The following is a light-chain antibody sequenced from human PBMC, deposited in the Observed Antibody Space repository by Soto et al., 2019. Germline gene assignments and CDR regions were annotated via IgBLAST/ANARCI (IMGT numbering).Light chain of an antibody. V-gene: IGLV2-8*01. CDR3: SSYAGTNKQV. CDR2: EVS. J-gene: IGLJ1*01. CDR1: SSDIGTYNY. Sequence: QSVLTQPPSASGSPGQSVTISCTGTSSDIGTYNYVSWYQQHPGKAPKLIIYEVSKRPSGVPDRFSGSKSGNTASLTVSGLQAEDEADYYCSSYAGTNKQVFGTGTKVTVL.